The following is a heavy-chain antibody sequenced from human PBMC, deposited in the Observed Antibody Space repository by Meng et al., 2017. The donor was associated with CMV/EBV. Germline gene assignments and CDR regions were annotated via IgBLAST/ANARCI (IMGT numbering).Heavy chain of an antibody. CDR3: ARKGRSSWYLLAEYFQH. CDR1: GGSFRGYY. D-gene: IGHD6-13*01. V-gene: IGHV4-34*01. CDR2: INHSGST. Sequence: GGSFRGYYWSWIRQPPGKGLEWIGEINHSGSTNYNPSLKSRVTISVDTSKNQFSLKLSSVTAADTAVYYCARKGRSSWYLLAEYFQHWGQGTLVTVSS. J-gene: IGHJ1*01.